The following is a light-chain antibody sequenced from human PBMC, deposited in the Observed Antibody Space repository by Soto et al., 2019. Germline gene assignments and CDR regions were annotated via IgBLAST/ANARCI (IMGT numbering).Light chain of an antibody. J-gene: IGKJ1*01. V-gene: IGKV1-39*01. Sequence: DIQMTQSPASLSASVGDRVTITCRASQGISTYLNWYQQKPGKAPKLLIYAASSLQSGVPSRFSGSGSETEFTLTISSLQPQDFATYSCQQRYTTSWTFGQGTKVEIK. CDR2: AAS. CDR3: QQRYTTSWT. CDR1: QGISTY.